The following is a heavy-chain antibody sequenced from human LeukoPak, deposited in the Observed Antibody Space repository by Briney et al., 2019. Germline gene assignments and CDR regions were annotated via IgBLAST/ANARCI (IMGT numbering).Heavy chain of an antibody. Sequence: ASVKVSCKASGYTFTGYDINWVRQATGQGLEWMGIINPSGGSTSYARKFQGRVTMTRDTSTSTVYMELSSLRSEDTAVYYCARPNCSSTSCYTPMHYGMDVWGQGTTVTVSS. J-gene: IGHJ6*02. D-gene: IGHD2-2*01. CDR1: GYTFTGYD. CDR3: ARPNCSSTSCYTPMHYGMDV. CDR2: INPSGGST. V-gene: IGHV1-46*01.